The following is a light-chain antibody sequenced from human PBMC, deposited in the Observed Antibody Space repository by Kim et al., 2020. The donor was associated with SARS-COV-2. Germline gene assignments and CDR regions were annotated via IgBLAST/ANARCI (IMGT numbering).Light chain of an antibody. Sequence: ALAKTVTFTCQSDGLRSSCASSYQQQPGPVPILVIYSKTTRPSGIPNRFSGSSSGNTASLTITGAQAEDEADYYCNSRDSSGHYWVFGGGTQLTVL. CDR1: GLRSSC. CDR3: NSRDSSGHYWV. J-gene: IGLJ3*02. V-gene: IGLV3-19*01. CDR2: SKT.